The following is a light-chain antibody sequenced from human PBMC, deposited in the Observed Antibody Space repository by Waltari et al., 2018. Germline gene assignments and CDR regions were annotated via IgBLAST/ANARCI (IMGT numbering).Light chain of an antibody. CDR2: AAY. CDR1: QGISSF. V-gene: IGKV1-9*01. J-gene: IGKJ2*01. CDR3: QQLNSFPYT. Sequence: DIQLTQSPSFLSESVGDRVSITCRASQGISSFLAWYQQKPGKAPKLLIFAAYTLQSGVPSRFSGSGSGTEFTLTISSLQPEDFATYYCQQLNSFPYTFGQGTKLEIK.